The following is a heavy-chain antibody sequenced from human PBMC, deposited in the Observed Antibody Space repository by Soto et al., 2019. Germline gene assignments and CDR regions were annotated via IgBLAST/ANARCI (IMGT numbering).Heavy chain of an antibody. CDR3: VKVLEQLPDYYYYGMDV. CDR2: ISGSGGST. V-gene: IGHV3-23*01. Sequence: GGSLRLSCAASGFTFSSYAMSWVRQAPGEGLEWVSAISGSGGSTYYADSVKGRFTISRDNSKNTLYLQMNSLRAEDTAVYYCVKVLEQLPDYYYYGMDVWGQGTTVTVSS. D-gene: IGHD6-13*01. J-gene: IGHJ6*02. CDR1: GFTFSSYA.